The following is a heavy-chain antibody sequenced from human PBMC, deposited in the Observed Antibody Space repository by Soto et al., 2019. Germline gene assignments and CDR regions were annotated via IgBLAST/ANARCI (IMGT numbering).Heavy chain of an antibody. V-gene: IGHV3-30-3*01. D-gene: IGHD3-16*01. CDR1: GFTFSSYA. CDR2: ISYDGSNK. Sequence: QVQLVESGGGVVQPGRSLRLSCAASGFTFSSYAMHWVRQAPGKGLEWVAVISYDGSNKYYADSVKGRFTISRDNSKNTLYLQMNSLRAEDTAVYYCARDLHLGAAASRKYNWFDPWGQGTLVTVSS. CDR3: ARDLHLGAAASRKYNWFDP. J-gene: IGHJ5*02.